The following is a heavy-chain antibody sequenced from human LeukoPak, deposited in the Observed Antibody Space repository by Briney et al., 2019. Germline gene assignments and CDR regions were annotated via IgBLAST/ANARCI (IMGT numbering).Heavy chain of an antibody. CDR2: INPSGGST. D-gene: IGHD2-2*01. J-gene: IGHJ5*02. V-gene: IGHV1-46*01. Sequence: ASVKVSRKASGYTFTSYYMHWVRQAPGQGLEWMGIINPSGGSTSYAQKFQGRVTMTRDTSTSTVYMELSSLRSEDTAVYYCARGDIVVVPAANRGFDPWGQGTLVTVSS. CDR1: GYTFTSYY. CDR3: ARGDIVVVPAANRGFDP.